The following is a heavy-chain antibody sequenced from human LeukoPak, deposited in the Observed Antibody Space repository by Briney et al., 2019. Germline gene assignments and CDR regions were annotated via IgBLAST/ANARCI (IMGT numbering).Heavy chain of an antibody. J-gene: IGHJ4*02. Sequence: GGSLRLSCAASGFTFSSYGMSWVRQAPGKGLEWVSAISGSGGSTYYADSVKGRFTISRDNSKNSLYLQMNSLRAEDTAVYYCARVSFSGYDRNFDYWGQGTLVTVSS. CDR1: GFTFSSYG. CDR2: ISGSGGST. D-gene: IGHD5-12*01. V-gene: IGHV3-23*01. CDR3: ARVSFSGYDRNFDY.